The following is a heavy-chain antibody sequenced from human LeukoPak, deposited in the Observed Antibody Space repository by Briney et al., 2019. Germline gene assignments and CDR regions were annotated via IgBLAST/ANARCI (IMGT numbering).Heavy chain of an antibody. Sequence: PGGSLRLSCAASGFTFSSYAMHWVRQAPGKGLEWVAVISYDGSNKYYADSVKGRFTISRDNSENTLYLQMNSLRAEDTAVYYCASYSSSWCFDYWGQGTLVTVSS. D-gene: IGHD6-13*01. V-gene: IGHV3-30*04. CDR1: GFTFSSYA. CDR3: ASYSSSWCFDY. CDR2: ISYDGSNK. J-gene: IGHJ4*02.